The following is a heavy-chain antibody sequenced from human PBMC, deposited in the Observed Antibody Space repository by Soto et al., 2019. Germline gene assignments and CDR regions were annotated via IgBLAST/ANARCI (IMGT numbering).Heavy chain of an antibody. CDR3: ATPSGHDTPYYYYGMDV. J-gene: IGHJ6*02. CDR1: GGTFSSYA. D-gene: IGHD5-12*01. CDR2: IIPIFGTA. Sequence: QVQLVQSGAEVKKPGSSVKVSCKASGGTFSSYAISWVRQAPGQGLEWMGGIIPIFGTANYAQKFQGRVTITADESTSTAYMELSSLRSEDTAVYYCATPSGHDTPYYYYGMDVWGQGTTVTVSS. V-gene: IGHV1-69*01.